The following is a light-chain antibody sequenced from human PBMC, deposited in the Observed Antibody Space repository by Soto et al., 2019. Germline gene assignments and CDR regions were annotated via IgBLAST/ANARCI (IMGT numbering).Light chain of an antibody. CDR2: ENN. J-gene: IGLJ1*01. Sequence: QSVLTQPPSVSEAPGQRVTISCTGSSSNIGAGYEAHWYQQVPGTAPKLLIYENNNRPSGVPDRFSGSKSGTSVSLAITGLQAEDEAEYYCQSYDSSLSGYVFGTGTKLTVL. CDR1: SSNIGAGYE. CDR3: QSYDSSLSGYV. V-gene: IGLV1-40*01.